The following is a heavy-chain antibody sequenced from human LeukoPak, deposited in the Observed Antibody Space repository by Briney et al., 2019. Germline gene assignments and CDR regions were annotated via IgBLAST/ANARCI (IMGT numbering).Heavy chain of an antibody. D-gene: IGHD3-10*01. CDR3: ASSYGSGSYYFGSAFDY. J-gene: IGHJ4*02. Sequence: SETLSLTCTVSGGSISSYYWSWIRQPAGKGLEWIGYIYYSGSTNYNPSLKSRVTISVDTSKNQFSLKLSSVTAADTAVYYCASSYGSGSYYFGSAFDYWGQGTLVTVSS. CDR2: IYYSGST. V-gene: IGHV4-59*01. CDR1: GGSISSYY.